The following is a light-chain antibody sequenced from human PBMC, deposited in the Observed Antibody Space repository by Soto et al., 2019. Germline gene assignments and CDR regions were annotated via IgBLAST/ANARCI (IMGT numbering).Light chain of an antibody. Sequence: DIQMTRSPSSLSASVGDRVTITCRASQNINTYLNWYQQKPGKAPKLLIYGASTLQGGVPSRFSGGAAGTEFTLTISGLQLDDFATYYCQQSYSTLMFTFGQGTRLEIK. CDR2: GAS. CDR1: QNINTY. CDR3: QQSYSTLMFT. J-gene: IGKJ2*01. V-gene: IGKV1-39*01.